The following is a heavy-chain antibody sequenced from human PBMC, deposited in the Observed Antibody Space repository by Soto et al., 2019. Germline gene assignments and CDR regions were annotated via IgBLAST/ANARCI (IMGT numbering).Heavy chain of an antibody. CDR2: IDPSDSQT. Sequence: GESLKISCKGSGYSFAGYWITWVRQKPGKGLEWMGRIDPSDSQTYYSPSFRGHVTISATKSITTVFLQWSSLKASDTAMYYCARQKIWAAAGPGGFDPWGQGTLVTVSS. J-gene: IGHJ5*02. V-gene: IGHV5-10-1*01. CDR1: GYSFAGYW. D-gene: IGHD6-13*01. CDR3: ARQKIWAAAGPGGFDP.